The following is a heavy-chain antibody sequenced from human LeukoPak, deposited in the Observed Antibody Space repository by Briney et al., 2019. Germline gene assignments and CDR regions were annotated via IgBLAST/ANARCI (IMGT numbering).Heavy chain of an antibody. CDR2: ISGSGGST. V-gene: IGHV3-23*01. J-gene: IGHJ4*02. CDR1: GFTFSSYA. Sequence: GGSPRLSCAASGFTFSSYAMSWVRQAPGKGLEWVSAISGSGGSTYYADSVKGRFTISRDNSKNTLYLQMNSLRAEDTAVYYCAKLSGYDYYFDYWGQGTLVTVSS. D-gene: IGHD5-12*01. CDR3: AKLSGYDYYFDY.